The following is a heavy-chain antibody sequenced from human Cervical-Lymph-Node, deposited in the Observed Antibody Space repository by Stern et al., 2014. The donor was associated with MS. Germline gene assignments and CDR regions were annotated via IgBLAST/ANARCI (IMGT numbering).Heavy chain of an antibody. CDR1: GFTFSSYS. CDR3: ARDQGGKYYDSSGYYSDAFDI. V-gene: IGHV3-21*01. Sequence: EVQLVESGGGLVKPGGSLRLSCAASGFTFSSYSMNWVRQAPGKWLELVSSISSSSSYIFYADSVKGRFTISRDNAKNSLYLQMNSLRAEDTAVYYCARDQGGKYYDSSGYYSDAFDIWGQGTMVTVSS. CDR2: ISSSSSYI. D-gene: IGHD3-22*01. J-gene: IGHJ3*02.